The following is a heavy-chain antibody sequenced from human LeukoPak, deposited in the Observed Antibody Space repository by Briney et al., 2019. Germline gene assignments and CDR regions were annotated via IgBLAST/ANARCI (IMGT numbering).Heavy chain of an antibody. CDR2: ISSLSNHI. Sequence: GGSLRLSCAASGFTFGDDFMNWVRQVPGKGLQWVSSISSLSNHIYYADSVKGRFTIFRDNAKNSLYLQMNSLEAEDTAVYYCARGPGGLRSPYYYFTDWGQGTLVTVSS. CDR3: ARGPGGLRSPYYYFTD. J-gene: IGHJ4*02. V-gene: IGHV3-21*01. CDR1: GFTFGDDF. D-gene: IGHD2-21*01.